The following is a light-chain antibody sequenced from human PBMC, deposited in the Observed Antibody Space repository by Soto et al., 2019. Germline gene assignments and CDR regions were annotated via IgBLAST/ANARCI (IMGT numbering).Light chain of an antibody. CDR2: WES. Sequence: DIVMTQSPYSLASSLGEMVTINCKSRKSVLWSTNNKNYLAWYQQKTGQTPKLXSYWESTRESGVPARFSGSGSGTDFNLTISGLQAEDVAVYYCQNYYNTPLTCGGGTKVDIK. V-gene: IGKV4-1*01. CDR3: QNYYNTPLT. CDR1: KSVLWSTNNKNY. J-gene: IGKJ4*01.